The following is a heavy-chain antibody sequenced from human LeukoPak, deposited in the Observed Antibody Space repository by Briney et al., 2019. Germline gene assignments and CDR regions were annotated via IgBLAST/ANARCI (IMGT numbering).Heavy chain of an antibody. Sequence: SSETLSLTCAVYGGSFSGYYWSWIHQPPGKGLEWIGEINHSGSTNYNPSLKSRVTISVDTSKNQFSLKLSSVTAADTAVYYCARDRVYDFWSGYYTGIDYWGQGTLVTVSS. V-gene: IGHV4-34*01. CDR1: GGSFSGYY. CDR2: INHSGST. J-gene: IGHJ4*02. CDR3: ARDRVYDFWSGYYTGIDY. D-gene: IGHD3-3*01.